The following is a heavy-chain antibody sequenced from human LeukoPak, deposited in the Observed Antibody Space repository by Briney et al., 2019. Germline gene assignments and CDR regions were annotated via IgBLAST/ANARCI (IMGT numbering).Heavy chain of an antibody. CDR2: TYSGGST. CDR3: ARGYSSSWSLWYFDL. V-gene: IGHV3-53*01. D-gene: IGHD6-13*01. CDR1: SFY. Sequence: SFYWGWIRQHPGKGLEWVSVTYSGGSTYYADSVKGRFTISRDNSKNTLYLQMNSLRAEDTAVYYCARGYSSSWSLWYFDLWGRGTLVTVSS. J-gene: IGHJ2*01.